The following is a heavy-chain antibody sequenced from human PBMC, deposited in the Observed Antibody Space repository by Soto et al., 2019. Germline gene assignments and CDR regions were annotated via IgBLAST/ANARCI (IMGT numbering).Heavy chain of an antibody. CDR1: GFTFSSYS. Sequence: GGSLRLSCAASGFTFSSYSMNWVRQAPGKGLEWVSSISSSSSYIYYADSVKGRFTISRDNSKNTLYLQMNSLRAEDTAVYYCATPNSPDRLPFDYWGQGTLVTVSS. J-gene: IGHJ4*02. CDR2: ISSSSSYI. V-gene: IGHV3-21*04. D-gene: IGHD2-15*01. CDR3: ATPNSPDRLPFDY.